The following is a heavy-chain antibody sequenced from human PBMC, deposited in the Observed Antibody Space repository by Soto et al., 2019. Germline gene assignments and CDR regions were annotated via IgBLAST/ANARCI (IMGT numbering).Heavy chain of an antibody. V-gene: IGHV1-46*01. CDR1: GYTFGSHY. CDR2: INPSPGST. J-gene: IGHJ6*02. D-gene: IGHD2-2*01. CDR3: ARSDCPIASCFALYFYTMDV. Sequence: QVQLVQSGAEVRKPGASVKVACKASGYTFGSHYVHWVRQAPGQALAWMGIINPSPGSTSSAEKFQGRVTMTSDTSTITVYMEMSSLRSEDTATCYCARSDCPIASCFALYFYTMDVWGQGTTVTVSS.